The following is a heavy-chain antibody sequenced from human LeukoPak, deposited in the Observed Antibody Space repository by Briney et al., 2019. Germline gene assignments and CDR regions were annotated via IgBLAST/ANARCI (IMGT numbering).Heavy chain of an antibody. CDR3: ARVGIAAAGMGIDY. J-gene: IGHJ4*02. Sequence: ASVKVSCKASGYTFTSYEINWVRQATGQGLEWMGWMDPNSGNTGYAQKFQGRVTITRNTSISTAYMELSSLRSEDTAVYYCARVGIAAAGMGIDYWGQGTLVTVSS. D-gene: IGHD6-13*01. CDR2: MDPNSGNT. CDR1: GYTFTSYE. V-gene: IGHV1-8*03.